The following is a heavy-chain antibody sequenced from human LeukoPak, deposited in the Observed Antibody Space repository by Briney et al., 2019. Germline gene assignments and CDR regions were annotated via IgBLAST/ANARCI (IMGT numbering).Heavy chain of an antibody. J-gene: IGHJ4*02. CDR1: GFTFNSYG. V-gene: IGHV3-30*18. CDR2: ISYDGSNK. CDR3: AKGGSYYDLLTGYDY. D-gene: IGHD3-9*01. Sequence: GRSLRLSCAASGFTFNSYGMHWVRQAPGKGLEGVAVISYDGSNKYYADSVKGRFTISRDNSKNTLYLQMNSLRAEDTAVYYCAKGGSYYDLLTGYDYWGQGTLVTVSS.